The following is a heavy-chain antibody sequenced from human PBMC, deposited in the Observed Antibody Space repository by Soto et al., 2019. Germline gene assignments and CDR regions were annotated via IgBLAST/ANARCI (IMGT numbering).Heavy chain of an antibody. D-gene: IGHD3-22*01. J-gene: IGHJ4*02. Sequence: SETLSLTCAVSGGSSSSGGYSWSWIRQPPGKGLEWIGYIYHSGSTYYNPSLKSRVTISVDRSKNQFSLKLSSVTAADTAVYYCARDDSSGYYGYWGQGTLVTVSS. CDR3: ARDDSSGYYGY. CDR1: GGSSSSGGYS. CDR2: IYHSGST. V-gene: IGHV4-30-2*01.